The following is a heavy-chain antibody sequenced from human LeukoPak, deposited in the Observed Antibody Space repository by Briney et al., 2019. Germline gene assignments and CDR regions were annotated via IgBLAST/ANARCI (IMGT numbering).Heavy chain of an antibody. CDR2: IFYSGST. D-gene: IGHD3-10*01. V-gene: IGHV4-59*08. CDR3: ARVKRGSGSYALDY. J-gene: IGHJ4*02. CDR1: GGSIDAYY. Sequence: SETLSLTCTVSGGSIDAYYWSWIRQPPGKGLEWISYIFYSGSTNYNPSLKSRVTISVDTSKNQFSLKLTSVTAADTAVYFCARVKRGSGSYALDYWGQGTLVTVSS.